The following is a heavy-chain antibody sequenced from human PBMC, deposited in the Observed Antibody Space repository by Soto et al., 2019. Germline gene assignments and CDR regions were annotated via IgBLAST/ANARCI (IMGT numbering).Heavy chain of an antibody. V-gene: IGHV1-8*01. CDR1: GYTFTSYD. J-gene: IGHJ5*02. D-gene: IGHD2-2*01. CDR2: MNPNSGNT. Sequence: ASVKVSCKASGYTFTSYDINWMRQATGQGLEWMGWMNPNSGNTGYAQKFQGRVTMTRNTSISTAYMELSSLRSEDTAVYYCARSPYCSSTSCQTNWFDPWGQGTLVTVSS. CDR3: ARSPYCSSTSCQTNWFDP.